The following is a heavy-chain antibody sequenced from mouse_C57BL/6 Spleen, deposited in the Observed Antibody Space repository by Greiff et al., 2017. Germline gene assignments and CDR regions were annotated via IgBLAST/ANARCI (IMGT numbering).Heavy chain of an antibody. D-gene: IGHD1-1*01. CDR3: ARRYGSRARYFDV. J-gene: IGHJ1*03. CDR2: IDPSDSYT. V-gene: IGHV1-69*01. Sequence: QVQLQQPGAELVMPGASVKLSCKASGYTFTSYWMHWVKQRPGQGLEWIGEIDPSDSYTNYNQKFKGKSTLTVDKSSSTAYMQLSSLTSEDSAVYYCARRYGSRARYFDVWGTGTTVTVSS. CDR1: GYTFTSYW.